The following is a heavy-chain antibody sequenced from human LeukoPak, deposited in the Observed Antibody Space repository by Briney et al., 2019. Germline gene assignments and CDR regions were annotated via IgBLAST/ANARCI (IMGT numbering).Heavy chain of an antibody. D-gene: IGHD3-22*01. CDR2: IIPIFGTA. CDR1: GGTFSSYA. CDR3: VRDEYYYDSSGYPGG. Sequence: ASVKVSCKASGGTFSSYAISWVRQAPGQGLEWMGRIIPIFGTANYAQKFQGRVTITTDESTSTAYMELSSLRSEDTAVYYCVRDEYYYDSSGYPGGWGQGTLVTVSS. J-gene: IGHJ4*02. V-gene: IGHV1-69*05.